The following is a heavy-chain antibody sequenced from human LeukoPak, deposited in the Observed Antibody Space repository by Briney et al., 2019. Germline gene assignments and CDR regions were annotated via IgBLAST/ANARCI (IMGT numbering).Heavy chain of an antibody. CDR2: IMPLFGTA. Sequence: SVKVSCKTSGGTFNNSAISWVRQAPGQGLEWLGGIMPLFGTAGYTQKFQGRVTITKDESTRTVYLELTSLTSDDTAVYYCARDVHGDYGSGWFDPWGQGTLVSVSS. CDR1: GGTFNNSA. CDR3: ARDVHGDYGSGWFDP. V-gene: IGHV1-69*05. D-gene: IGHD4-17*01. J-gene: IGHJ5*02.